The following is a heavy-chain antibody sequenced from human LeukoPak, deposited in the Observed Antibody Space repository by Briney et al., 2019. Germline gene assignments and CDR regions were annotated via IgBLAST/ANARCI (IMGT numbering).Heavy chain of an antibody. J-gene: IGHJ4*02. Sequence: GECLRLSCTASKYTFSNYCMQWVREAPCRGLEWVVVVSSDGGTKYYADSVKGRFTISRDNSRNTMYLQMDSLRAEDTAVYYCAKEYDSGGYGANFDYWGQGTLVTVSS. D-gene: IGHD3-10*01. CDR3: AKEYDSGGYGANFDY. V-gene: IGHV3-30*18. CDR2: VSSDGGTK. CDR1: KYTFSNYC.